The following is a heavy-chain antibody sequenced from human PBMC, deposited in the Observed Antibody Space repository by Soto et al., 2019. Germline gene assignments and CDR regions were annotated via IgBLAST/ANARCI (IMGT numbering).Heavy chain of an antibody. CDR3: PGAELNCGGDCVVT. Sequence: PGGSLRLSCAASGFTFSSYEMNWVRQAPGKGLEWVSYIGNSGSSIYYAESARGRFTVSRDNDENSLYLQMDSLRAEDTAVYYCPGAELNCGGDCVVTWGGGNQVNVSP. D-gene: IGHD2-21*02. J-gene: IGHJ5*02. CDR2: IGNSGSSI. CDR1: GFTFSSYE. V-gene: IGHV3-48*03.